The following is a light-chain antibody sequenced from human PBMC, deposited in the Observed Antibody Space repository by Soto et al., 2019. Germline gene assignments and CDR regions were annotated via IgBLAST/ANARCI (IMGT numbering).Light chain of an antibody. V-gene: IGKV3-15*01. CDR1: QSVGSN. J-gene: IGKJ5*01. Sequence: IVMTQSPATLSVSPGERATLSCRASQSVGSNLAWYQQKPGQAPRLLIYGASTRATGIPARFSGSGSGTEFTLIISSLQSEDFAVYYCQQHNNWPPITFGQGTRLEIK. CDR2: GAS. CDR3: QQHNNWPPIT.